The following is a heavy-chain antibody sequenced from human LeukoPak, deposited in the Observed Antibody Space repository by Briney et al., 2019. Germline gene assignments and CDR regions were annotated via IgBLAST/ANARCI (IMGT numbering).Heavy chain of an antibody. D-gene: IGHD2-2*01. CDR3: ARLGMGGYCSSTSCPAEGNWFDP. J-gene: IGHJ5*02. V-gene: IGHV5-51*01. Sequence: GESLQISCKGSGYSFTSYWIGWVRQMPGKGLEWMGIIYPGDSDTRYSPSFQGQVTISADKSISTAYLQWSSLKASDTAMYYCARLGMGGYCSSTSCPAEGNWFDPWGQGTLVTVSS. CDR1: GYSFTSYW. CDR2: IYPGDSDT.